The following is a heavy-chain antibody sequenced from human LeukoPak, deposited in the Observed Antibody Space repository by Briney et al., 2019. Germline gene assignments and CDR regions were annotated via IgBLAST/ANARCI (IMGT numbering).Heavy chain of an antibody. CDR3: ARAIAPDGYYGLDV. J-gene: IGHJ6*02. CDR1: GFTVGSHY. Sequence: GGSLRLSCAASGFTVGSHYMNWVRQAPGKGLDWVSVIYGGGNTYYADSVKGRFTISRDNSKNTVYLQVNSLRAEDTAVYYCARAIAPDGYYGLDVWGQGTTAIVSS. CDR2: IYGGGNT. V-gene: IGHV3-66*01. D-gene: IGHD2-21*01.